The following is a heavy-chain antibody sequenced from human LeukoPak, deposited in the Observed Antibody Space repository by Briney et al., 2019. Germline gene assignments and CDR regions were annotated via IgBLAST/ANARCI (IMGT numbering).Heavy chain of an antibody. CDR1: GGTFSSYA. D-gene: IGHD3-3*01. V-gene: IGHV1-69*13. Sequence: SVKVSCKASGGTFSSYAISWVRQAPGQALESMGGIIPIFGTANYAQKFQGRVTITADESTSTAYMELSSLRSEDTAVYYCARDLRFLEWLSQRHWFDPWGQGTLVTVSS. CDR2: IIPIFGTA. J-gene: IGHJ5*02. CDR3: ARDLRFLEWLSQRHWFDP.